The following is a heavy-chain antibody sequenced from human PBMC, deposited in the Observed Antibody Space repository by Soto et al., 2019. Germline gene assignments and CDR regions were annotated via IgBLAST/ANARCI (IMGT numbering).Heavy chain of an antibody. CDR1: GFTFDDYA. J-gene: IGHJ6*02. V-gene: IGHV3-9*01. D-gene: IGHD6-13*01. Sequence: GGPLRLSCAASGFTFDDYAMHWVRQAPGKGLEWVSGISWNSGSIGYADSVKGRFTISRDNAKNSLYLQMNSLRAEDTALYYCAKDMSSSWYYYGMDVWGQGTTVTVS. CDR3: AKDMSSSWYYYGMDV. CDR2: ISWNSGSI.